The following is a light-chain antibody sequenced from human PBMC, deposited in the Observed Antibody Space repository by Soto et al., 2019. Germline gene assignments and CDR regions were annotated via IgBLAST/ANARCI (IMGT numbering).Light chain of an antibody. CDR3: TSYTITSPYV. J-gene: IGLJ1*01. CDR2: EAT. V-gene: IGLV2-14*01. Sequence: QSALTQPASMYGSPGQSITISCTGTSSDIGRYNFVSWYQHHPGKAPKLIIYEATKRPSGVSYRFSGSKSGNTASLTISGLQAEDEADYYCTSYTITSPYVFGTGTKVTLL. CDR1: SSDIGRYNF.